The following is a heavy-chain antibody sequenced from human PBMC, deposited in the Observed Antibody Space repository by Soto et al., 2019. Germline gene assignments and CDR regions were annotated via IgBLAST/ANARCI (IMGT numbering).Heavy chain of an antibody. J-gene: IGHJ1*01. CDR3: ARGVATLTHHAV. CDR2: INAGNGNT. D-gene: IGHD5-12*01. Sequence: ASVKVSCKASGYTFTSYAMHWVRQAPGQRLEWMGWINAGNGNTKYSQKFQGRVTITRDTSASTAYMELSSLRSEDTAVYYCARGVATLTHHAVWGQGTLVPVSS. V-gene: IGHV1-3*01. CDR1: GYTFTSYA.